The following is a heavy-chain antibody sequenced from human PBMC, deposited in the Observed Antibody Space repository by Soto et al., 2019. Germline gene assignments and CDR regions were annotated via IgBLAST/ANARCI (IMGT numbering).Heavy chain of an antibody. V-gene: IGHV3-33*01. Sequence: GGSLRLSCAASGFTFSSYGMHWVRQAPGKGLEWVAVIWYDGSNKYYADSVKGRFTISRDNSKNTLYLQMNSLRAEDTAVYYCARGGEGLWFGPTEGYYGMDVWGQGTTVTVSS. CDR1: GFTFSSYG. CDR2: IWYDGSNK. D-gene: IGHD3-10*01. CDR3: ARGGEGLWFGPTEGYYGMDV. J-gene: IGHJ6*02.